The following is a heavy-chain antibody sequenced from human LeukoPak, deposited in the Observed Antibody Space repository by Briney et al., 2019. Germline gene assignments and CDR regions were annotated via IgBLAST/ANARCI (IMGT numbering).Heavy chain of an antibody. J-gene: IGHJ4*02. CDR2: TSGSGGST. Sequence: GGSLRLSCAASGFTFSSYAMSWVRQAPGKGLGWVSATSGSGGSTYYADSVKGRFTISRDNSKNTLYLQMNGLRAEDTAVYYCARNPSSIAAAGLNFDYWGQGTLVTVSS. D-gene: IGHD6-13*01. CDR1: GFTFSSYA. CDR3: ARNPSSIAAAGLNFDY. V-gene: IGHV3-23*01.